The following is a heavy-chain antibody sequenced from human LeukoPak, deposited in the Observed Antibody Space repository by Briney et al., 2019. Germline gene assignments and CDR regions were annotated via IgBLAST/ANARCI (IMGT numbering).Heavy chain of an antibody. V-gene: IGHV3-30*02. CDR3: ARDRGSGTYYIDY. D-gene: IGHD3-10*01. J-gene: IGHJ4*02. CDR1: GFTFSSYG. CDR2: IRYDGSNK. Sequence: GGSLRLSCAASGFTFSSYGMHWVRQAPGKGLEWVAFIRYDGSNKYYADSVKGRFTISRDNSKNTLYLQMNSLRAEDTAVYYCARDRGSGTYYIDYWGQGTLVTVSS.